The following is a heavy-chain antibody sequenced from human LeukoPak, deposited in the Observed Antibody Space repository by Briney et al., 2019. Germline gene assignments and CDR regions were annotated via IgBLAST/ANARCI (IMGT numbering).Heavy chain of an antibody. J-gene: IGHJ4*02. CDR1: GFTFSSYA. V-gene: IGHV3-23*01. Sequence: GGSLRLSCAASGFTFSSYAMSWVRQAPGKGLEWVSGDSGSGGRTYYADSVRGRFTISRDTSKNMLFLQMNSLRADDTAVYYCARPASGGLSEDYWGQGTLVTVSS. CDR3: ARPASGGLSEDY. D-gene: IGHD2-2*01. CDR2: DSGSGGRT.